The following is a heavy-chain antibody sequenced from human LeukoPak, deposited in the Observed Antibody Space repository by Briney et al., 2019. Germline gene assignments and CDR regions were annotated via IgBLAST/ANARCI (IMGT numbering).Heavy chain of an antibody. CDR1: GFTFSRYW. D-gene: IGHD2-2*01. CDR3: AREKEGYCSRTSCYLDYYYYYMDV. V-gene: IGHV3-7*01. J-gene: IGHJ6*03. CDR2: IKQDGSGK. Sequence: GGSLRLSCAASGFTFSRYWMTWVRQAPGKGLEWVANIKQDGSGKYYVDSVKGRFTISRDNAKNSLYLQMNSLRAEDTAVYYCAREKEGYCSRTSCYLDYYYYYMDVWGKGTTVTISS.